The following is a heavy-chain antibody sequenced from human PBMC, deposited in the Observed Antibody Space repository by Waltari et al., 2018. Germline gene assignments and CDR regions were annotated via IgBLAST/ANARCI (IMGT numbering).Heavy chain of an antibody. Sequence: QVQLVQSGAEVKKPGSSVKVSCKASGGTFSSYAISWVRQAPGQGLEWMGRIIPIFGTANYAQKFQGRFTITADKSTSTAYMELSSLRSEDTAVYYCARSYCSSTSCSPAFDIWGQGTMVTVSS. J-gene: IGHJ3*02. D-gene: IGHD2-2*01. CDR1: GGTFSSYA. CDR2: IIPIFGTA. CDR3: ARSYCSSTSCSPAFDI. V-gene: IGHV1-69*13.